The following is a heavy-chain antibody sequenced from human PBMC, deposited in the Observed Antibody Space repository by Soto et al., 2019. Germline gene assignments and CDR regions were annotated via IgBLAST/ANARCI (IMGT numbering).Heavy chain of an antibody. CDR3: ARRWGGTFDY. CDR1: GGSISRHY. CDR2: IYYTGST. J-gene: IGHJ4*02. V-gene: IGHV4-59*11. Sequence: SETLSLTCTGSGGSISRHYWSWFRQPPGKGLEWIGYIYYTGSTNYNPSLRSRVTISVDTSKNQFSPKLSSVTAADTAVYYCARRWGGTFDYWGQGTLVTVSS. D-gene: IGHD2-21*01.